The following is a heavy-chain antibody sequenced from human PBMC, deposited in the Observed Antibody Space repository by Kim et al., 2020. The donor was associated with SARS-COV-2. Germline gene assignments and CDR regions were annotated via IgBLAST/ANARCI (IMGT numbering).Heavy chain of an antibody. Sequence: KCRFTISRDNAKNSRYLQMNSLRAEDTAVYYCARETGRGLWFGELSWFDPWGQGTLVTVSS. J-gene: IGHJ5*02. CDR3: ARETGRGLWFGELSWFDP. V-gene: IGHV3-48*03. D-gene: IGHD3-10*01.